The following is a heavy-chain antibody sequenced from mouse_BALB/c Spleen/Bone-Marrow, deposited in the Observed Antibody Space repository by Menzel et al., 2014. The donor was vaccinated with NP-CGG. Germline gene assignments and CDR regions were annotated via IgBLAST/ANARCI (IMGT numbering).Heavy chain of an antibody. CDR2: IDTSDSYT. CDR1: GYAFTDRW. D-gene: IGHD2-4*01. J-gene: IGHJ4*01. CDR3: ARGGDDFSLDY. Sequence: QVQLQQSGTELVMPGASVKMSCKASGYAFTDRWIHWVKQRPGQGLEWIGAIDTSDSYTNYNQKFKGKATLTVDESSSTAYIHLSSLTSEDSAVYYCARGGDDFSLDYWGQRTSVTVFS. V-gene: IGHV1-69*01.